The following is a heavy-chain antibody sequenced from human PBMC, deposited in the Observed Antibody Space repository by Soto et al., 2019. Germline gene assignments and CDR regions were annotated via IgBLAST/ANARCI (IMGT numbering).Heavy chain of an antibody. J-gene: IGHJ4*02. CDR2: TRNKANSYTT. CDR1: GFTFSDHY. D-gene: IGHD4-17*01. V-gene: IGHV3-72*01. CDR3: AATYDYGDSDFDY. Sequence: EVQLVESGGGLVQPGGSLRLSCAASGFTFSDHYMDWVRQAPGKGLEWVGRTRNKANSYTTEYAASVKGRFTISRDDSKNSLYPQMNSLTTEDTAVYYCAATYDYGDSDFDYWGQGTLVTVSS.